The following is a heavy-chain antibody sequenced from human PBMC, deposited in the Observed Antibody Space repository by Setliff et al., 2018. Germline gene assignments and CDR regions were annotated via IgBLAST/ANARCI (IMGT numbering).Heavy chain of an antibody. CDR1: GGSFSGYY. J-gene: IGHJ4*02. D-gene: IGHD7-27*01. CDR3: ARGELGNDY. Sequence: SETLSLTCAVYGGSFSGYYWSWIRQPPGKGLEWIGEIKDSGSTNYNPSLKSRVTISVDTSKNQFSLKLSSVTAADTAVYYCARGELGNDYWGQGTLVTVSS. CDR2: IKDSGST. V-gene: IGHV4-34*01.